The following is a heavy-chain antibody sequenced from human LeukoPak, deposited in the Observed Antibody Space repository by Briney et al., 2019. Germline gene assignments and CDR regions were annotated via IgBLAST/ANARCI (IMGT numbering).Heavy chain of an antibody. CDR3: ARAGGFDAFDI. CDR2: IYSGGST. Sequence: GGSLRLSCAASGFTVSSNYMSWVRQAPGKGLEWVSVIYSGGSTYYADSVKGRFTISRDNSKNTLYLQMNRLRAEDTAVYYCARAGGFDAFDIWGQGTMVTVSS. J-gene: IGHJ3*02. CDR1: GFTVSSNY. D-gene: IGHD2-15*01. V-gene: IGHV3-53*01.